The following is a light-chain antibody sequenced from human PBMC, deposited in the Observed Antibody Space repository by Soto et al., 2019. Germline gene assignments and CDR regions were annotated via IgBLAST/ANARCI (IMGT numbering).Light chain of an antibody. CDR1: QSVTSSC. Sequence: ESVLTQSPGTLSLSPGEIATLSCTASQSVTSSCLAWYQRRPGRAPRLLIHTTFIRATDSQDRFSCSGSGTYFTLTISRLEPEDSGVYYCRQWGGSPLLSFGPWTRLDI. J-gene: IGKJ3*01. CDR2: TTF. CDR3: RQWGGSPLLS. V-gene: IGKV3-20*01.